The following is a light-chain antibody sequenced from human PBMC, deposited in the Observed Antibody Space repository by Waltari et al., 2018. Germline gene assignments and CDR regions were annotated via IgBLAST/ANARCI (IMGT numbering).Light chain of an antibody. CDR3: SSYTSSSTYV. V-gene: IGLV2-14*01. J-gene: IGLJ1*01. CDR1: SSDVGGYNY. CDR2: DVS. Sequence: QSALTQPASVSGSPGQSITISCPGTSSDVGGYNYVSWYQQHPGKAPKAMIYDVSKRPSGVSNRCSGSNSGTPASLTISGLQAEDEADYYCSSYTSSSTYVFGTGTKVTVL.